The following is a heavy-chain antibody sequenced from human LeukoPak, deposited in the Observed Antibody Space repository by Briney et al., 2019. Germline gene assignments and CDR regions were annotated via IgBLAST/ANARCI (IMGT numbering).Heavy chain of an antibody. CDR2: IYYSGST. CDR3: ARDRNYDSSGYFDY. V-gene: IGHV4-39*07. D-gene: IGHD3-22*01. J-gene: IGHJ4*02. Sequence: PSENLSLTCTVSGGSISSSSYYWGWIRQPPGKGLEWIGSIYYSGSTYYNPSLKSRVTISVDTSKNQFSLKLSSVTAADTAVYYCARDRNYDSSGYFDYWGQGTLVTVSS. CDR1: GGSISSSSYY.